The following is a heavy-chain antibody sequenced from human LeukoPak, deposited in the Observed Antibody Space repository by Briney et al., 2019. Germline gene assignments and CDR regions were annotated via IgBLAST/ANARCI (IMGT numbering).Heavy chain of an antibody. V-gene: IGHV3-69-1*01. J-gene: IGHJ3*02. CDR1: GFTFTAFT. CDR3: ARDRHFVAFDI. CDR2: ISSSYAI. Sequence: SGGSLRLSCAASGFTFTAFTINWVRQAPGKGLEWVSSISSSYAIYFADSVKGRFTISRDNAKNSVYLHMNSLRAEDTAVYYCARDRHFVAFDIWGQGTMVTVSS.